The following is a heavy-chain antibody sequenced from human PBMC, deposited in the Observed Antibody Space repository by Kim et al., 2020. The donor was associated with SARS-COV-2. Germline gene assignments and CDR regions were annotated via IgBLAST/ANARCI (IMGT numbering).Heavy chain of an antibody. Sequence: SETLSLTCTVSGGSISSGGYSWSWIRQHPGKGLEWIGYIYYSGSTYYNPSLKSRVTISVDTSKNQFSLKLRSVTVADTAVYYCARRWGVVYDSGDYPQAFDIWGQGTMVTVSS. CDR3: ARRWGVVYDSGDYPQAFDI. J-gene: IGHJ3*02. CDR2: IYYSGST. D-gene: IGHD4-17*01. CDR1: GGSISSGGYS. V-gene: IGHV4-31*03.